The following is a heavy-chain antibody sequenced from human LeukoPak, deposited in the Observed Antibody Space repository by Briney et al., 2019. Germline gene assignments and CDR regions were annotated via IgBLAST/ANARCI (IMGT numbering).Heavy chain of an antibody. Sequence: GGSLRLSCAASGFTFSSYAMSWVRQAPGKGLEWVSAISGSGGSTYYADSVKGRFTISRDKSKNTLYLQMNSLRAEDTAVYYCATGGSGSYLFDYWGQGTLVTVSS. CDR3: ATGGSGSYLFDY. D-gene: IGHD3-10*01. J-gene: IGHJ4*02. V-gene: IGHV3-23*01. CDR2: ISGSGGST. CDR1: GFTFSSYA.